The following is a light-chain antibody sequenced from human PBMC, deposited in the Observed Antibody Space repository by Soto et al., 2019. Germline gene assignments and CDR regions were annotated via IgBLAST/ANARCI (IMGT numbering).Light chain of an antibody. Sequence: EIVLTQSPGTLSLSAGERATLSCRASQSVSSSNLAWYQQKPGQAPRLLIFDASRRATGAPDRFSGSGSGTDFTLTISRLEPDDCAVYYYQQYGSSPPVTFGGGTKVEIK. J-gene: IGKJ4*01. CDR1: QSVSSSN. CDR3: QQYGSSPPVT. CDR2: DAS. V-gene: IGKV3-20*01.